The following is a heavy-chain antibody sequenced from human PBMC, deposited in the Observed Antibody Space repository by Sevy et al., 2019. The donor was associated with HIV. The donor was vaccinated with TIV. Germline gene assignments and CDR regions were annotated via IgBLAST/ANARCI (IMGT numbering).Heavy chain of an antibody. Sequence: GGSLRLSCAASGFTFTNYAMNWVRQAPGKGLEWVSLIDSDGSAYYADSVKGRFTISRDNVKNTLYLQINALRAEDTGLYFCARDRYYDASGYYYYYYGMDVWGQGTTVTVSS. V-gene: IGHV3-66*01. CDR3: ARDRYYDASGYYYYYYGMDV. D-gene: IGHD3-22*01. J-gene: IGHJ6*02. CDR1: GFTFTNYA. CDR2: IDSDGSA.